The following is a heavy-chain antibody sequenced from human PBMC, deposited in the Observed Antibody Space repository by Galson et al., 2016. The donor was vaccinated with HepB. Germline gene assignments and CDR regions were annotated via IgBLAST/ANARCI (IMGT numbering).Heavy chain of an antibody. CDR2: VRTKIPHHAT. J-gene: IGHJ4*02. CDR3: GRLHPVGGHEDH. D-gene: IGHD4-23*01. V-gene: IGHV3-73*01. Sequence: SLRLSCAASGLNFSDSAVHWVRQASGKGLEWVGRVRTKIPHHATTYGESLKGRFIISRDDAKNTAFLQMNSLEPGYTAVYFCGRLHPVGGHEDHWGQGTVVTVSP. CDR1: GLNFSDSA.